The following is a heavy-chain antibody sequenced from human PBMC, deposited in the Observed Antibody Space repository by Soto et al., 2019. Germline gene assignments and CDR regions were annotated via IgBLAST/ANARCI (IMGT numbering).Heavy chain of an antibody. CDR2: INHSRST. Sequence: SETLSLTCAVYGGSFSGYYWSWIRQPPGKGLEWIGEINHSRSTNYNPSLKSRVTISVDTSKNQFSLKLSSVTAADTAVYYCARNYDFWSGYYGNYYYYGMDVWGQGTTVTVSS. D-gene: IGHD3-3*01. CDR1: GGSFSGYY. V-gene: IGHV4-34*01. CDR3: ARNYDFWSGYYGNYYYYGMDV. J-gene: IGHJ6*02.